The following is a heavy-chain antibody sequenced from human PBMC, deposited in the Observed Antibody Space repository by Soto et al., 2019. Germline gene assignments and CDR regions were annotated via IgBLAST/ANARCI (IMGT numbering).Heavy chain of an antibody. CDR3: ARERIEYSSSLLGHGMDV. Sequence: QVQLQESGPGLVKPSQTLSLTCTVSGGSISSGDFYWSWIRQPPGKGLEWIGYIYYSGSTYYNPSLKGRVTISVDTSKNQFSLKLSSVTAADTAVYFCARERIEYSSSLLGHGMDVWGQGTTVTVSS. J-gene: IGHJ6*02. CDR2: IYYSGST. D-gene: IGHD6-6*01. CDR1: GGSISSGDFY. V-gene: IGHV4-30-4*01.